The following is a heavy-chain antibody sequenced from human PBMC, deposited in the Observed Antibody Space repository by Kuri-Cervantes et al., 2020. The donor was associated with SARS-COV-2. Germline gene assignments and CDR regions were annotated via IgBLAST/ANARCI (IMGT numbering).Heavy chain of an antibody. D-gene: IGHD5-18*01. CDR2: IYYSGST. CDR1: GGSISSSSYY. V-gene: IGHV4-39*01. J-gene: IGHJ3*02. Sequence: SETLSLTCTVPGGSISSSSYYWGWIRQPPGKGLEWIGSIYYSGSTYYNPSLRSRVTISVYTSKNQFSLKLSSVTAADTAVYYCARPKSNSSYGIGAFDIWGQGTMVTVSS. CDR3: ARPKSNSSYGIGAFDI.